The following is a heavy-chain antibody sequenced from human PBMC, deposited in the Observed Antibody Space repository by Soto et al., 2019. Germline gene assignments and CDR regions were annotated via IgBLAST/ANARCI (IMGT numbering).Heavy chain of an antibody. CDR3: ARVGRYGWDFDH. J-gene: IGHJ4*02. D-gene: IGHD5-18*01. CDR1: EFSFRSYW. CDR2: INEDGSQK. V-gene: IGHV3-7*01. Sequence: PGGSLRLSCAASEFSFRSYWMAWVRQAPWKGLEWVALINEDGSQKYYVGSVKGRFIISRDNAKDSVYMQMDSLRAGDTAVYFCARVGRYGWDFDHWGQGTLVIVSS.